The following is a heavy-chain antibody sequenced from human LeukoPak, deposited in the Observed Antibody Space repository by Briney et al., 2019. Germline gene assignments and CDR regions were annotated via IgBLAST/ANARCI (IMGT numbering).Heavy chain of an antibody. V-gene: IGHV4-39*07. J-gene: IGHJ3*02. Sequence: SETLSLTCTVSGGSISSSSYYWGWIRQPPGKGLEWIGSIFYSGSTNYNPSLRSRVTISVDTSKNQFSLKLSSVTAADTAVYYCARDRGIAAASNDAFDIWGQGTIVTVSS. CDR1: GGSISSSSYY. D-gene: IGHD6-13*01. CDR3: ARDRGIAAASNDAFDI. CDR2: IFYSGST.